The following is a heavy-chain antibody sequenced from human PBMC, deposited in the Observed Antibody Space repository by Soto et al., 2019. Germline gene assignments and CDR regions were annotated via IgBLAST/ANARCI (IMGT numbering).Heavy chain of an antibody. D-gene: IGHD2-21*01. CDR1: GGSISGYY. Sequence: SETLSLTCTVSGGSISGYYWSWIRQAPGKGLEWLGYIYFTGSPEYSPSLQSRVTISLDTSKKQFSLILNSVTAADTAVYYCARHDDCGGGSCATGRWFDSWGQGTLVTVSS. J-gene: IGHJ5*01. V-gene: IGHV4-59*08. CDR2: IYFTGSP. CDR3: ARHDDCGGGSCATGRWFDS.